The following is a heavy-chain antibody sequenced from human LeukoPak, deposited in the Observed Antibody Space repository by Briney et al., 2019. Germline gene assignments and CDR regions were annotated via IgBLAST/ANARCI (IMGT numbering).Heavy chain of an antibody. J-gene: IGHJ5*02. CDR1: GFTFSSYS. V-gene: IGHV3-48*01. Sequence: GGSLRLSCAASGFTFSSYSMNWVRQAPGKGLEWVSYISSSSSTIYYADSVKGRFTISRDNAKNSLYLQTNSLRAEDTAVYYCARDGDYDFWSGYSRWFDPWGQGTLVTVSS. CDR3: ARDGDYDFWSGYSRWFDP. D-gene: IGHD3-3*01. CDR2: ISSSSSTI.